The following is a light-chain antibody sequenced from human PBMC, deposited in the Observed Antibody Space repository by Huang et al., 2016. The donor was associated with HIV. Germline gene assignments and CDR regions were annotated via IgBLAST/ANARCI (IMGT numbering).Light chain of an antibody. CDR1: QDLLFNATNKNF. V-gene: IGKV4-1*01. Sequence: DIVMTQSPDSLTVSLGERATINCKSSQDLLFNATNKNFLAWYQQRPRQPPKLLIDWESTRASDVPYRFSGSGAGTDFTLTINSLQAEDMAVYFCQQYYTNYYTFGQGTKLEIQ. CDR3: QQYYTNYYT. J-gene: IGKJ2*01. CDR2: WES.